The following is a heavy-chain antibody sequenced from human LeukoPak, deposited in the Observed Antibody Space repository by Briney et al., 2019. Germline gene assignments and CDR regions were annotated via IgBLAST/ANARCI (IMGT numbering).Heavy chain of an antibody. V-gene: IGHV3-21*05. CDR1: GFTFSSYS. CDR3: ARGPSSSTSWYYYYMDV. CDR2: ISSSSSYI. D-gene: IGHD2-2*01. J-gene: IGHJ6*03. Sequence: PGGSLRLSCAASGFTFSSYSMTWVRQAPGKGLEWVSYISSSSSYIYYSDSVKGRFTISRDNAKNSLYLQMNSLRAEDTAVCYCARGPSSSTSWYYYYMDVWGKGTTVTVSS.